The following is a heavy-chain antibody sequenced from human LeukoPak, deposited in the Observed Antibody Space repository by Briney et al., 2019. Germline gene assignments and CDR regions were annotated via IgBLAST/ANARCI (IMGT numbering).Heavy chain of an antibody. J-gene: IGHJ4*02. Sequence: GGSLRLSCAASGFTFSSYSMNWVRQAPGKGLEGVSAISSSSSYIYYADSVKGRFTISRDNAKNSLYLQMNSLRAEDTAVYYCARERRGSSWPIFDYWGQGTLVTVSS. D-gene: IGHD6-13*01. CDR2: ISSSSSYI. CDR1: GFTFSSYS. CDR3: ARERRGSSWPIFDY. V-gene: IGHV3-21*01.